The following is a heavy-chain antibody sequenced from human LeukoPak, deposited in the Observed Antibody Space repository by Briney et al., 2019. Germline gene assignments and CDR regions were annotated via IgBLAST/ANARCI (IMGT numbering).Heavy chain of an antibody. CDR3: AKDSSDYYFDY. J-gene: IGHJ4*02. CDR2: IWYDEITK. D-gene: IGHD3-22*01. V-gene: IGHV3-30*02. Sequence: PGGSLRLSCVASGFTFRSYGIHWVRQAPGKGLEWLAFIWYDEITKDYADSVKSRFTISRDNSRNTLYVQMNSLRADDTAVYYCAKDSSDYYFDYWGQGTLVTVSS. CDR1: GFTFRSYG.